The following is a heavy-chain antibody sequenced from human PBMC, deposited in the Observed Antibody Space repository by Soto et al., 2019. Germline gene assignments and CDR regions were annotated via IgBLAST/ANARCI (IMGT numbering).Heavy chain of an antibody. CDR2: ISGTSSTT. Sequence: EVQLVESGGGLVQPGGSLRLSCAASGFSFNTYSMNWVRQAPGKGLEWLSYISGTSSTTYYADSVKGRFTISRDNAKNSLYLQMTSLRAEDTALYYCAREAPTIGSQYFQHWGQGTLVTVSS. V-gene: IGHV3-48*01. D-gene: IGHD1-26*01. CDR1: GFSFNTYS. CDR3: AREAPTIGSQYFQH. J-gene: IGHJ1*01.